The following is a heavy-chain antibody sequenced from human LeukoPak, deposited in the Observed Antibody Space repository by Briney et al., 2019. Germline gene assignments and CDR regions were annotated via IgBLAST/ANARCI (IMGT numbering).Heavy chain of an antibody. V-gene: IGHV4-59*01. CDR2: IYYSGST. D-gene: IGHD2-2*01. CDR1: GGSISSYH. CDR3: ARDRYCSSTSCYGGLDP. J-gene: IGHJ5*02. Sequence: PSETLSLTCTVSGGSISSYHWSSIRQPPGKGREWIGYIYYSGSTNYNPSLKSRVTISVDTSKNQFSLKLSSVTAADTAVYYCARDRYCSSTSCYGGLDPWGQGTLVTVSS.